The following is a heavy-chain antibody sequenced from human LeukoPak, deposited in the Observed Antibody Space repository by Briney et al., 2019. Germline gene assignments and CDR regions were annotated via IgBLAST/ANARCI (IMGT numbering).Heavy chain of an antibody. CDR2: ISSSSSYI. V-gene: IGHV3-21*01. D-gene: IGHD3-16*02. CDR3: ARDYDYVWGSYRYTSDAFDI. Sequence: GGSLRLSCAASGFTLSSYSMNWVRQAPGKGLEWVSSISSSSSYIYYADSVKGRFTISRDNAKNSLYLQMNSLRAEDTAVYYCARDYDYVWGSYRYTSDAFDIWGQGTMVTVSS. CDR1: GFTLSSYS. J-gene: IGHJ3*02.